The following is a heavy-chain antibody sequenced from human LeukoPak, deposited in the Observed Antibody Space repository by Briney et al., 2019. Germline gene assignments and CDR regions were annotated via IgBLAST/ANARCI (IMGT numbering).Heavy chain of an antibody. J-gene: IGHJ3*02. D-gene: IGHD2-15*01. CDR2: IIPIFGTA. CDR3: ARGRYCSADICTGGDSFDI. V-gene: IGHV1-69*05. CDR1: GGTFSSYA. Sequence: SVKVSCKASGGTFSSYAISWVRQAPGQGLEWMGGIIPIFGTANYAQKFQGRVTITTDESTSTAYMELSSLRSEDTAVYYCARGRYCSADICTGGDSFDIWGQGTMVSVSP.